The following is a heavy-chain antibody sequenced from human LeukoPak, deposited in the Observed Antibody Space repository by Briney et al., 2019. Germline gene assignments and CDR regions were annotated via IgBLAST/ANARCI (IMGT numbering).Heavy chain of an antibody. V-gene: IGHV4-34*01. J-gene: IGHJ5*02. CDR3: ARGQVPAARGYNWFDP. Sequence: SSETLSLTCAVYGWSFNDYYWNWIRQPPGKGLERIGEINARGDTNFNPSLKSRVTISVDTSKNQFSLRLTSMIAADTAVYYCARGQVPAARGYNWFDPWGQGTLVTVSS. CDR1: GWSFNDYY. D-gene: IGHD2-2*01. CDR2: INARGDT.